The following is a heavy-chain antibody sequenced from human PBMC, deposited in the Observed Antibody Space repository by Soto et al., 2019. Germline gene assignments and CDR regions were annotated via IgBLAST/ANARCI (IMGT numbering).Heavy chain of an antibody. V-gene: IGHV3-23*01. CDR1: GFTFSSYA. J-gene: IGHJ4*02. CDR3: AKCFNYDHIAGYDSHFDY. Sequence: EVQLLESGGGLVQPGGSLRLSCAASGFTFSSYAMSWVRQAPGKGLEWVSAISGSGGSTYYANSVKGRFTISRDNSKNTRYLQMNSLRAEDTAVYYCAKCFNYDHIAGYDSHFDYWGQGTLVTVSS. CDR2: ISGSGGST. D-gene: IGHD5-12*01.